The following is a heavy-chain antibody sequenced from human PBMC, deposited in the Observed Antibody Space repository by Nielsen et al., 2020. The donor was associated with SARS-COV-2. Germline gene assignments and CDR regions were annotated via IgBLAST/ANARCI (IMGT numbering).Heavy chain of an antibody. D-gene: IGHD4/OR15-4a*01. Sequence: WIRQPPGKGLEWVAVTRSDGSEQFYADSVTGRFAIARDNSDNSVDLHMNSLRADDTAVYYCVRQRMTMVMRNYFYYYMDVWGKGTTVTVSS. J-gene: IGHJ6*03. CDR3: VRQRMTMVMRNYFYYYMDV. V-gene: IGHV3-33*01. CDR2: TRSDGSEQ.